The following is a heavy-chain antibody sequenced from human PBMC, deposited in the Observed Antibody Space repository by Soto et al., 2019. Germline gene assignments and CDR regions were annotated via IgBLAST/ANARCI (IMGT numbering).Heavy chain of an antibody. D-gene: IGHD3-10*01. CDR3: ATTRGLAVGGSFDY. Sequence: SETLSLTCIAYGGSITRRSSYWAWIRQPPGKGLEWVGTFYDGNTYHNPSLRSRITIAVDTSKNQFSLKLNSVAAADTAFYYCATTRGLAVGGSFDYWGQGMLVTVSS. V-gene: IGHV4-39*01. J-gene: IGHJ4*02. CDR2: FYDGNT. CDR1: GGSITRRSSY.